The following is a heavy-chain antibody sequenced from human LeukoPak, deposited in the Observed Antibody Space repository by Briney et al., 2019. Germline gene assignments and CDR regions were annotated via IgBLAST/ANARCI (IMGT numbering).Heavy chain of an antibody. D-gene: IGHD6-6*01. CDR3: ARDLGIAARHGMDV. Sequence: GGSLRLSCAASGLTFSSYDMHWVRQAPGKGLEWVSSIGATGDTYYADSVKGRFTISRDNSKNTLYLQMNSLRAEDTAVYYCARDLGIAARHGMDVWGQGTTVTVSS. CDR2: IGATGDT. V-gene: IGHV3-13*01. CDR1: GLTFSSYD. J-gene: IGHJ6*02.